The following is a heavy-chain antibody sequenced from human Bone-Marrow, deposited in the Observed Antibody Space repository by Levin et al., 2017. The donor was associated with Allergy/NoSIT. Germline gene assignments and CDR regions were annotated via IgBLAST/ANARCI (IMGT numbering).Heavy chain of an antibody. D-gene: IGHD2-15*01. J-gene: IGHJ5*02. CDR2: IIPMFGTS. Sequence: KISCRASGGTFSSYAISWVRQAPGQGLEWMGGIIPMFGTSNYAQDFQGRVTITADESTSTAYMELSSLRSEDTAVYYCARGGLVVAATVWFDPWGQGTLVTVSS. CDR3: ARGGLVVAATVWFDP. V-gene: IGHV1-69*01. CDR1: GGTFSSYA.